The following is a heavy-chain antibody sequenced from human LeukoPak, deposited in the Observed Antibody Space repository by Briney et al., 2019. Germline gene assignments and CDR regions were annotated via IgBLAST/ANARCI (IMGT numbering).Heavy chain of an antibody. CDR2: ISYDGSNK. D-gene: IGHD5-12*01. CDR3: AKEASFDY. V-gene: IGHV3-30*18. J-gene: IGHJ4*02. CDR1: GFTFSSYG. Sequence: GGSLRLPCAASGFTFSSYGMHWVRQAPGKGLEWVAVISYDGSNKYYADSVKGRFTISRDNSKNTLYLQMNSLRAEDTAVYYCAKEASFDYWGQGTLVTVSS.